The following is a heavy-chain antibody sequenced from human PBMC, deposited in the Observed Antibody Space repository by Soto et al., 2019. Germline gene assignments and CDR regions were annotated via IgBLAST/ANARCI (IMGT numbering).Heavy chain of an antibody. CDR2: ISYDGSNK. CDR1: GFTFSYYA. D-gene: IGHD6-6*01. Sequence: QVQLVESGGGVVQPGRSLRLSCAASGFTFSYYAMHWVRQAPGKGLEWVAVISYDGSNKYYADSVKGRFTISRDNSKNTLYLQMNSLRAEDTAVYYCAREYSSSGARFDPWGQGTLVTVSS. V-gene: IGHV3-30-3*01. CDR3: AREYSSSGARFDP. J-gene: IGHJ5*02.